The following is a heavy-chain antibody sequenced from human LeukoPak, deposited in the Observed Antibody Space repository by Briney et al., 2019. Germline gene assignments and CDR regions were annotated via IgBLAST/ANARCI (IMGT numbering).Heavy chain of an antibody. CDR2: INQDGSAR. J-gene: IGHJ4*02. Sequence: PGGSLRLSCAASGFTFYNYWMIWVRQAPGKGLEWVADINQDGSARHYVDSVKGRFTISRDNTKNSLYLQMNSLRAEDTAVFYCARDQYDTWSRRGNFDSWGQGTLVIVSS. CDR3: ARDQYDTWSRRGNFDS. V-gene: IGHV3-7*03. CDR1: GFTFYNYW. D-gene: IGHD3-3*01.